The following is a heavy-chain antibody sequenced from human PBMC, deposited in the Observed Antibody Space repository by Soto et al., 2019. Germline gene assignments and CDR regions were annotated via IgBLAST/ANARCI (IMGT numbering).Heavy chain of an antibody. D-gene: IGHD5-18*01. CDR1: GFTFSDSA. V-gene: IGHV3-73*02. CDR3: TRRRDWTAMDPLDY. CDR2: IRSKVNTYAT. Sequence: EVQLVESGGGLVQPGGSLKLSCAASGFTFSDSARHWVSQASGNGLEWVGRIRSKVNTYATAYAASVKGRFTISRDDSMNTAYLQMNSLKTEDTAVYYCTRRRDWTAMDPLDYWGQGTLVTVS. J-gene: IGHJ4*02.